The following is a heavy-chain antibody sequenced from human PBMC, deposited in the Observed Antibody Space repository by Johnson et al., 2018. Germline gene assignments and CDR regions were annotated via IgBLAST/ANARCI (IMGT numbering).Heavy chain of an antibody. CDR3: ASPYYDSSGLVRSFAAFDI. CDR2: INTDGSTT. CDR1: GFTFSSYW. V-gene: IGHV3-74*03. J-gene: IGHJ3*02. Sequence: EVRLLETGGGLVQPGGSLRLSCAASGFTFSSYWMHWVRQAPGKGLVWVSRINTDGSTTTYADSVKGRVTISRDNAKNTLYLQLNSLRAEDTAVYYCASPYYDSSGLVRSFAAFDIWGRGTVVTVSP. D-gene: IGHD3-22*01.